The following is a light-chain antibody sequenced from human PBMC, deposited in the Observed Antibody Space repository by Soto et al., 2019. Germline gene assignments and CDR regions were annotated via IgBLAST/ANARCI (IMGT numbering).Light chain of an antibody. CDR1: QSFSSRY. Sequence: EIVLTQSPGTLSASPGERATLSCRASQSFSSRYLAWYQQKPGQAPRLLIYGVSVRATGIPDRFRGSGSGSVFTLTISRLEPEDFPVYYCQQYDNSPLTFGGGNKVEI. V-gene: IGKV3-20*01. CDR3: QQYDNSPLT. CDR2: GVS. J-gene: IGKJ4*01.